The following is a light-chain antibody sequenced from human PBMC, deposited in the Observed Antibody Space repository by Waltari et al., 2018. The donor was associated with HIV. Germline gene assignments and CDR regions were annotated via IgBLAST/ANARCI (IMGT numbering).Light chain of an antibody. V-gene: IGLV10-54*01. CDR1: KNNVGFPG. CDR3: SSWDTRLNGWV. J-gene: IGLJ3*02. CDR2: RGN. Sequence: QAGLTQPPSVSKALGQTATLTCTGDKNNVGFPGAAWLKHHQGHPPKLLSYRGNNRPSGVPDRFSASTSGKTASLNITGLQADDEADYYCSSWDTRLNGWVFGGGTHLTVL.